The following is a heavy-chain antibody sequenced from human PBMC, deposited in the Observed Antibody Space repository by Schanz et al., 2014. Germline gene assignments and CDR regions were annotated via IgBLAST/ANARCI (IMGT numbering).Heavy chain of an antibody. J-gene: IGHJ4*02. CDR3: AKDLLYGAPMPLNHLDY. CDR2: ISGSGGST. CDR1: GFSFSSYS. V-gene: IGHV3-23*04. D-gene: IGHD2-2*01. Sequence: EGQLAESGGGLVQPGGSLRLSCSASGFSFSSYSMNWVRQAPGKGLEWVSGISGSGGSTYYADSVKGRFTISRDNSKNTLYLQMNSLRAEDTAVYYCAKDLLYGAPMPLNHLDYWGQGTLVTVSS.